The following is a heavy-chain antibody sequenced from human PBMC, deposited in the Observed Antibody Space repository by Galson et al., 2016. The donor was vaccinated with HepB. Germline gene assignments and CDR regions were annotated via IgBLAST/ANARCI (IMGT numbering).Heavy chain of an antibody. CDR2: ISSSSSYI. V-gene: IGHV3-21*01. J-gene: IGHJ4*02. Sequence: SLRLSCAASGFTFSTYSVNWVRQAPGKGLEWVSFISSSSSYIYYADSVKGRFTISRDNAKNSVYLQMNTLRAEDTAVYYCARFLDNPARMSSSWYVAFSIWGQGTLVTVSS. CDR1: GFTFSTYS. D-gene: IGHD6-13*01. CDR3: ARFLDNPARMSSSWYVAFSI.